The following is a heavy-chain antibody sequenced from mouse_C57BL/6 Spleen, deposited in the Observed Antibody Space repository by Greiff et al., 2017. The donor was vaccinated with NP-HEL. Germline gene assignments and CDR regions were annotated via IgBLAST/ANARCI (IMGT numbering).Heavy chain of an antibody. CDR3: ARDGSSLNWYFDV. Sequence: VQLQQSGPELVKPGASVKISCNASGYTFTDYYMNWVKQSHGKSLVWIGDINPNNGGTSYNQKFKGKATLTVDKSSSTAYMELRSLTSEDSAVYYCARDGSSLNWYFDVWGTGTTVTVSS. V-gene: IGHV1-26*01. CDR2: INPNNGGT. D-gene: IGHD1-1*01. J-gene: IGHJ1*03. CDR1: GYTFTDYY.